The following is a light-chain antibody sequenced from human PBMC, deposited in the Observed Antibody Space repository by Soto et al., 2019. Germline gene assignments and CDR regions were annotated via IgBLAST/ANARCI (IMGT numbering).Light chain of an antibody. CDR1: DGPVTSNHY. CDR2: DTT. J-gene: IGLJ2*01. Sequence: QTVVTQEPSLTVSPGGTVTLTCGSSDGPVTSNHYPYWYQQRPGQVPRTLIYDTTNRPSWAPARFSGSLFGVKAAPALSGEQDEDEADYYCLLAYSGGRVFGGGTKLTVL. CDR3: LLAYSGGRV. V-gene: IGLV7-46*01.